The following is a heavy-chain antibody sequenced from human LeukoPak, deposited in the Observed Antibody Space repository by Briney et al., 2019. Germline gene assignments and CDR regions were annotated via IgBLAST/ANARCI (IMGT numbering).Heavy chain of an antibody. CDR3: ARDPLVDTAMVTLDY. CDR1: GFTFSSYS. J-gene: IGHJ4*02. CDR2: ISSSSSYI. D-gene: IGHD5-18*01. Sequence: PGGSLRLSCAASGFTFSSYSMNWVRQAPGKGLEWVSSISSSSSYIYYAVSVKGRFTISRDNAKNSLYLQMNSLRAEDTAVYYCARDPLVDTAMVTLDYWGQGTLVTVSS. V-gene: IGHV3-21*01.